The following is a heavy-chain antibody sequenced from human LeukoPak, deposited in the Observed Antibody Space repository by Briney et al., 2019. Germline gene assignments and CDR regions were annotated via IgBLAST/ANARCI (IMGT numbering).Heavy chain of an antibody. CDR3: AKDLGGGFYYAPYDY. CDR1: GFTFSSYA. J-gene: IGHJ4*02. Sequence: GGSLRLSCAASGFTFSSYAMSWVRQAPGKGLEWVSTIRGSGGPTYYADSVKGRFTISRDSFKNTLYLQMISLRAEDTAVYYCAKDLGGGFYYAPYDYWGQGTLVTVSS. D-gene: IGHD2-21*01. V-gene: IGHV3-23*01. CDR2: IRGSGGPT.